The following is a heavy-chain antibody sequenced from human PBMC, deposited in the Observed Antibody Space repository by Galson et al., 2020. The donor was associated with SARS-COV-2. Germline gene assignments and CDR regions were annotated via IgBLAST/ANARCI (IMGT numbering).Heavy chain of an antibody. J-gene: IGHJ4*02. CDR3: AYGVVAGTGY. CDR1: GGSISSSSYY. V-gene: IGHV4-61*02. D-gene: IGHD6-19*01. CDR2: IYTGGST. Sequence: SQTLSLTCTVSGGSISSSSYYWSWIRQPAGQGLEWIGRIYTGGSTNYNPSLQSRVTISIDTSKNQFSLELTSVTAADTAVYFCAYGVVAGTGYWGQGILVTVS.